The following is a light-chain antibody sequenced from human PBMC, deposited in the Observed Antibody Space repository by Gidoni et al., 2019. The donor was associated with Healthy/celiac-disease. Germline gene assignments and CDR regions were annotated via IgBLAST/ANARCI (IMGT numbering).Light chain of an antibody. CDR2: GAS. CDR3: QQYGSSPVT. J-gene: IGKJ3*01. V-gene: IGKV3-20*01. CDR1: QSVSSSY. Sequence: EIVLRQSPGTLSLSPGEIATLSCRASQSVSSSYLAWYQQKPGQAPRLLIYGASSRATGIPDRFSGSGSGTDFTLTISRLEPEDFAVYYCQQYGSSPVTFGPGTKVDIK.